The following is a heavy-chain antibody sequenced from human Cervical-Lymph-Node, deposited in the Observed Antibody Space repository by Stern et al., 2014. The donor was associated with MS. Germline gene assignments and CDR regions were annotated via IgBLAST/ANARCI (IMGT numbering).Heavy chain of an antibody. D-gene: IGHD1-26*01. CDR2: IWHDGSNK. V-gene: IGHV3-33*01. CDR1: GFTFSSYG. J-gene: IGHJ6*02. Sequence: VQLLESGGGVVQPGRSLRLSCAASGFTFSSYGMHWVRQAPGKGLEWVAVIWHDGSNKYYTDSVQGRFTISRDNSKNTLYLQMNSLRAEDTAVYYCARTYSGSYYSYYYGMDVWGQGTTVTVSS. CDR3: ARTYSGSYYSYYYGMDV.